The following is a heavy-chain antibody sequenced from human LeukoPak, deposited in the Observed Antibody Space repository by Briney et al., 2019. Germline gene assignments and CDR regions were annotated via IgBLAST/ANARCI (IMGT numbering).Heavy chain of an antibody. Sequence: PGGSLRLSCAASGFTFSSYSMNWVRQAPGRGLEWVSSITSRGSYIDYADSVKGRFTIARDSAKNSLYLQMDSLRAEDTAVYYCARLATIGTSAHNWFDPWGQGTLVTVSS. J-gene: IGHJ5*02. V-gene: IGHV3-21*01. CDR3: ARLATIGTSAHNWFDP. CDR1: GFTFSSYS. CDR2: ITSRGSYI. D-gene: IGHD4-11*01.